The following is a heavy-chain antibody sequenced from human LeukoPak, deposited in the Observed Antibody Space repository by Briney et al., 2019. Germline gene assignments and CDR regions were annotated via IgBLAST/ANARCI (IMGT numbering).Heavy chain of an antibody. D-gene: IGHD1-26*01. CDR3: SRHIVGARTYFDY. Sequence: GGSLRLSCTASGFTFGDYAMSWVRQAPGKGLEWVGFITSKAYGATTDYAASVKGRFAISRDDSKSIAYLQMSSLKTEDTAVYYCSRHIVGARTYFDYWSQGALVTVSS. V-gene: IGHV3-49*04. J-gene: IGHJ4*02. CDR1: GFTFGDYA. CDR2: ITSKAYGATT.